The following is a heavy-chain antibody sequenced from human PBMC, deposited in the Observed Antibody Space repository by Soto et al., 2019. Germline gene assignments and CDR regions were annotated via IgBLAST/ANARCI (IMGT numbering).Heavy chain of an antibody. Sequence: SETLSLTCTVSSVSISNNNYLWGWIRQPPGKGLEWLGNIYYSGSSFYNPSLKSRVTIAVDTSKNQFSLILTSVTAADTAVYYCARVLRDYPFYYYYMDVWGKGTTVTVSS. CDR1: SVSISNNNYL. J-gene: IGHJ6*03. V-gene: IGHV4-39*01. CDR2: IYYSGSS. CDR3: ARVLRDYPFYYYYMDV. D-gene: IGHD3-10*01.